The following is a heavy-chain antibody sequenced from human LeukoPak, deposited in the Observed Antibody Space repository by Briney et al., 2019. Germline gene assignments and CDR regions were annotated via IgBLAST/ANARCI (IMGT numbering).Heavy chain of an antibody. J-gene: IGHJ5*02. CDR2: IYYSGST. Sequence: MTSETLSLTCTVSAGSITSYYWSWIRQPPGKGLEWIGSIYYSGSTYYNPSLKSRVTISVDTSKNQFSLKLSSVTAADTAVYCCARHPYADYYGSGSSLWFDPWGQGTLVTVSS. D-gene: IGHD3-10*01. V-gene: IGHV4-39*01. CDR3: ARHPYADYYGSGSSLWFDP. CDR1: AGSITSYY.